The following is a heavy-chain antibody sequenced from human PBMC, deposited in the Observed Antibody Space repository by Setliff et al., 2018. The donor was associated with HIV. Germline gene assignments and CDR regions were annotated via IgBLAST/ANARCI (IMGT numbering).Heavy chain of an antibody. CDR3: ARGWELLPYWALNV. CDR1: GVSTSSTSYY. V-gene: IGHV4-39*02. J-gene: IGHJ6*04. D-gene: IGHD2-15*01. Sequence: SETLSLTCTVSGVSTSSTSYYWGWIRQPPGKGLEWIGYIYYSGNTYYNPSLKSRVTISVDTSKNHFSLRLSSVTAADTAVYYCARGWELLPYWALNVWGKGTTVTVSS. CDR2: IYYSGNT.